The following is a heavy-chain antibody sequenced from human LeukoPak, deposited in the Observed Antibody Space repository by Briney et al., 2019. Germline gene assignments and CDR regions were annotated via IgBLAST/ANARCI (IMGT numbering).Heavy chain of an antibody. Sequence: ASVKVSCKASGYTFTGYYMHWVRQAPGQGLEWMGGIIPIFGTANYAQKFQGRVTITADESTSTAYMELSSLGSEDTAVYYCARDLTRYGMDVWGQGTTVTVSS. CDR3: ARDLTRYGMDV. CDR1: GYTFTGYY. CDR2: IIPIFGTA. J-gene: IGHJ6*02. V-gene: IGHV1-69*13.